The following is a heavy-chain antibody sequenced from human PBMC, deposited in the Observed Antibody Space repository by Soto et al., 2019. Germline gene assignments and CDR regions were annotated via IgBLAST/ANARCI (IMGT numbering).Heavy chain of an antibody. CDR2: ITGPGGSR. J-gene: IGHJ4*02. CDR3: AKERAALDRPYYFDS. CDR1: GFTFSNYA. D-gene: IGHD6-13*01. V-gene: IGHV3-23*01. Sequence: GSLRLSCAASGFTFSNYAMNWVRQAPGKGLEWVSAITGPGGSRFYADSVEGRFTISRDNSRNTLFLLLTSLTPEDTAVYYCAKERAALDRPYYFDSWGPGTLVTVSS.